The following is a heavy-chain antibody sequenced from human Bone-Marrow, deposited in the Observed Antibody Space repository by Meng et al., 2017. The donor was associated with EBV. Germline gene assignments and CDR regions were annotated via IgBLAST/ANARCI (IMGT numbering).Heavy chain of an antibody. J-gene: IGHJ4*02. V-gene: IGHV1-3*01. CDR1: GYTFTSYA. D-gene: IGHD3-22*01. CDR2: INAGNGNT. Sequence: QVQLGQSGAEVKKPGASVKVSCKASGYTFTSYAMHWVRQAPGQRLEWMGWINAGNGNTKYSQKFQGRVTITRDTSASTAYMELSSLRSEDTAVYYCARLDSSGLDYWGQGTLVTASS. CDR3: ARLDSSGLDY.